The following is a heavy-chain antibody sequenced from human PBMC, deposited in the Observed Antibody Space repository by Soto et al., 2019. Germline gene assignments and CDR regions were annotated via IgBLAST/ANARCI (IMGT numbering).Heavy chain of an antibody. CDR3: ARGRGLPLPLRYFDY. V-gene: IGHV4-34*01. J-gene: IGHJ4*02. D-gene: IGHD1-26*01. CDR2: MNHSGRT. Sequence: QVQLQQWGPGLLKPSETLSLTCAVYGGSFSGHYWTWIRQPPGKGLEWIGEMNHSGRTHYNPSLKSRVTISVDTPKNQVSLKVSSVTAADTAIYYCARGRGLPLPLRYFDYWGQGALVTVSS. CDR1: GGSFSGHY.